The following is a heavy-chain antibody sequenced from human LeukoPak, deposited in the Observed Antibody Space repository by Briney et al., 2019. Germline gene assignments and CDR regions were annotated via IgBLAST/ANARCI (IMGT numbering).Heavy chain of an antibody. D-gene: IGHD6-13*01. J-gene: IGHJ4*02. CDR1: GGSISSYY. CDR3: ARAGIAAAEGVLDH. V-gene: IGHV4-59*01. CDR2: IYYSGST. Sequence: SETLSLTCTVSGGSISSYYWSWIRQPPGKGLEWIGYIYYSGSTNYNPSLKSRVTISVDTSKNQFSLKLSSVTAADTAVYYCARAGIAAAEGVLDHWGQGTLVTVSS.